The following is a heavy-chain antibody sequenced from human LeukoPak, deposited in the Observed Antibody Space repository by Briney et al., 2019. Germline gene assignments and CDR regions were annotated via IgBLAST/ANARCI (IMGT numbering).Heavy chain of an antibody. D-gene: IGHD6-13*01. V-gene: IGHV3-7*01. CDR1: GFTFSTYW. J-gene: IGHJ5*02. CDR2: INQDGSEK. Sequence: GGSLRLSCAASGFTFSTYWMSWVRQAPGKGLEWVANINQDGSEKYYVDSVKGRFTISRDNAKNSLYLQMNSLRAEDTAVYYCARVPRIAAPGTPHTYNWFDPWGQGTLVTVSS. CDR3: ARVPRIAAPGTPHTYNWFDP.